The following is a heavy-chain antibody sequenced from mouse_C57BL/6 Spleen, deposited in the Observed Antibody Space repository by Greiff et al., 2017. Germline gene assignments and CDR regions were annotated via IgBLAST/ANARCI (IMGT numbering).Heavy chain of an antibody. CDR3: ARDLYYGSSYWYFDV. D-gene: IGHD1-1*01. V-gene: IGHV14-3*01. Sequence: VQLQQSVAELVRPGASVKLSCTASGFNIKNTYMHWVKQRPEQGLEWIGRIDPANGNTKYAPKFQGKATITAETSSNTAYLQLSSLTSEDTAIYYCARDLYYGSSYWYFDVWGTGTTVTVSS. CDR1: GFNIKNTY. J-gene: IGHJ1*03. CDR2: IDPANGNT.